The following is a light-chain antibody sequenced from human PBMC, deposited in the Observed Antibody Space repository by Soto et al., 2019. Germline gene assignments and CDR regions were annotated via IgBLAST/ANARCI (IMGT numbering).Light chain of an antibody. CDR1: QSVLFTSNNKNY. CDR2: WAS. Sequence: DIVMTQSPDSLAVSLGERATINCESSQSVLFTSNNKNYLAWYQQKPGQPTKLLLSWASARESGVPERFSGSGSGTLFTLSISSLQAEDVAVYYCQQYYALPLTFCGVTKGDI. CDR3: QQYYALPLT. J-gene: IGKJ4*01. V-gene: IGKV4-1*01.